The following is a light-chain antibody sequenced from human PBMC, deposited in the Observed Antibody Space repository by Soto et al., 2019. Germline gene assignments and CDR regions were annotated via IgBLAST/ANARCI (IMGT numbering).Light chain of an antibody. CDR3: SSYTVTSTLVV. V-gene: IGLV2-14*03. Sequence: QSALTQPASVSGSPGQSITISCTGTSSDVDGYNYVSWYQQHPGKAPKVMIYDVRNRPSGVSNRFSGSKSGNTASLTISGLQAEDEADYYCSSYTVTSTLVVFGGGTKLTVL. J-gene: IGLJ2*01. CDR1: SSDVDGYNY. CDR2: DVR.